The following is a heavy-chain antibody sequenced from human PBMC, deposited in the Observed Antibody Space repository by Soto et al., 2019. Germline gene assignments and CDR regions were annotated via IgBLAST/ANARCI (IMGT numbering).Heavy chain of an antibody. D-gene: IGHD3-3*01. V-gene: IGHV4-30-4*01. CDR2: IYYSGST. CDR3: ARDNILGILYGGMDV. Sequence: SETQSLTLTFSGCTISRGDYYWCWIHPPPGKGLEWIGYIYYSGSTYYNPSLKSRVTISVDTSKNQFSLKLSSVTAADTAVYYCARDNILGILYGGMDVWGQGTTVTVSS. J-gene: IGHJ6*02. CDR1: GCTISRGDYY.